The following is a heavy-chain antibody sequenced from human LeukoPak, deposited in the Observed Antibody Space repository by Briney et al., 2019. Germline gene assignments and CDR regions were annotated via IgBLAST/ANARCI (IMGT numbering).Heavy chain of an antibody. CDR1: GGSFSGYY. CDR2: INHSGST. CDR3: ARGLSSSWSYYYYYMDV. J-gene: IGHJ6*03. D-gene: IGHD6-13*01. V-gene: IGHV4-34*01. Sequence: SETLSLTCAVYGGSFSGYYWSWIRQPPGKGLEWLGEINHSGSTNYNPSLKSRVTISVDTSKNQFSLKLSSVTAADTAVYYCARGLSSSWSYYYYYMDVWGKGTTVTVSS.